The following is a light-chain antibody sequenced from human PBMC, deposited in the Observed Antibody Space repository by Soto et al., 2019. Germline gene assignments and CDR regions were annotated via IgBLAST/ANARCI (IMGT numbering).Light chain of an antibody. V-gene: IGKV3-20*01. J-gene: IGKJ4*01. CDR1: QSVTSGY. Sequence: IFLSQSPGPLSFSPGGKAPLSCRASQSVTSGYLAWYQQKPGQSPRLLMYGASSGATGVPDRFSGSGSGTDFTLTITRLEPEDFAVYYCHQYGTSPLTFGGGTKVDNK. CDR3: HQYGTSPLT. CDR2: GAS.